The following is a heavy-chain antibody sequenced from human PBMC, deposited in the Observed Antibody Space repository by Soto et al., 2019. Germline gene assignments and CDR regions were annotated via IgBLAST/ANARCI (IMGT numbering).Heavy chain of an antibody. Sequence: QVQLVQSGAEVKKPGASVKVSCKASGYTFSSYGISWVRQAPGQGLESMGWISAYNGRTNYAQRLQGRVTMTTDTCTCAGYVELRSVGSDGRAVYYCARTAVVVVVAATPADYWGQGTLVTVSS. CDR2: ISAYNGRT. V-gene: IGHV1-18*01. J-gene: IGHJ4*02. CDR1: GYTFSSYG. D-gene: IGHD2-15*01. CDR3: ARTAVVVVVAATPADY.